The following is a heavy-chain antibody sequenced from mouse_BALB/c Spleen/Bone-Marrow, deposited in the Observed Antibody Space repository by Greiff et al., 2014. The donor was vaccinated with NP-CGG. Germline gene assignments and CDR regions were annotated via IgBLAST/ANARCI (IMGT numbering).Heavy chain of an antibody. J-gene: IGHJ4*01. CDR2: IWADGST. CDR1: GFSLTSYG. V-gene: IGHV2-9*02. Sequence: VQLQQSGPGLVAPSQSLSITCTVSGFSLTSYGVHWVRQPPGKGLEWLGVIWADGSTNYNSALTSRLSISKDNSKSQVFLKMNSLRTDDTAMYYCSRITTATGAMDYWGQGTSVTVSS. CDR3: SRITTATGAMDY. D-gene: IGHD1-2*01.